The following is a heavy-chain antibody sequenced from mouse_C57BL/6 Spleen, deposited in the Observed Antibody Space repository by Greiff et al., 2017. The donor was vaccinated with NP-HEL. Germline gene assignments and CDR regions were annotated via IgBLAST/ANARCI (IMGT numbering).Heavy chain of an antibody. V-gene: IGHV5-4*01. D-gene: IGHD1-1*01. CDR2: ISDGGSYT. J-gene: IGHJ2*01. CDR3: ARENYGSSYLDY. Sequence: DVKLQESGGGLVKPGGSLKLSCAASGFTFSSYAMSWVRQTPEKRLEWVATISDGGSYTYYPDNVKGRFTISRDNAKNNLYLQMSHLKSEDTAMYYCARENYGSSYLDYWGQGTTLTVSS. CDR1: GFTFSSYA.